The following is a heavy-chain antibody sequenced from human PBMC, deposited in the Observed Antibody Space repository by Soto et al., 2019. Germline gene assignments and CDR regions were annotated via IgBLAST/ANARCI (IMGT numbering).Heavy chain of an antibody. CDR2: IIPIFGTA. CDR1: GGTFSSYA. Sequence: QVQLVQSGAEVKKPGSSVKVSCKASGGTFSSYAISWVRQAPGQGLEWMGGIIPIFGTANYAQKFQGRVTITADESTSTASMELSSLRSEDTAVYYCARDGRYSSSVYSSSWPYWGQGTLVTVSS. CDR3: ARDGRYSSSVYSSSWPY. D-gene: IGHD6-13*01. V-gene: IGHV1-69*12. J-gene: IGHJ4*02.